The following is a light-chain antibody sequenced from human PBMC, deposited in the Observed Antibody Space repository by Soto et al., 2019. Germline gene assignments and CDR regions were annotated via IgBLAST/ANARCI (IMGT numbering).Light chain of an antibody. Sequence: QSVLTQPPSASGSPGQSVTITCTGTSSDVGAFNYVSWYQHHPGKAPKLMSFEINKRPSGVPDRFSGSKSGNTASLTVSGLQAEDEAEYYCSSYAGSNNLPYVVFGGGTKVTVL. CDR1: SSDVGAFNY. V-gene: IGLV2-8*01. CDR2: EIN. J-gene: IGLJ2*01. CDR3: SSYAGSNNLPYVV.